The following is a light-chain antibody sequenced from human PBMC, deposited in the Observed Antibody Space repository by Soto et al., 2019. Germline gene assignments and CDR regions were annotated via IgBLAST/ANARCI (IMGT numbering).Light chain of an antibody. Sequence: DIQMTQSPSTLSASVGDRVTITCRASQSISSWLAWYQQKPGKAPKLLIYKASSLESGVPSRFSGSGSGTEFTRTISSLQPGNFATYYCQQYNSYLYTFGQGTNLEI. V-gene: IGKV1-5*03. CDR1: QSISSW. CDR2: KAS. J-gene: IGKJ2*01. CDR3: QQYNSYLYT.